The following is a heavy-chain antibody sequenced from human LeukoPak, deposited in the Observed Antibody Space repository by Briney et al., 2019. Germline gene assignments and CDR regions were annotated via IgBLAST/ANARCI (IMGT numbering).Heavy chain of an antibody. CDR2: ISSSGSTI. Sequence: GGSLRPSCAASGFTFSDYYMSWIRQAPGKGLEWVSYISSSGSTIYYADSVKGRFTISRDNAKNSLYLQMNSLRAEDTAVYYCAREVRSAHYFDYWGQGTLVTVSS. D-gene: IGHD3-3*01. V-gene: IGHV3-11*01. J-gene: IGHJ4*02. CDR3: AREVRSAHYFDY. CDR1: GFTFSDYY.